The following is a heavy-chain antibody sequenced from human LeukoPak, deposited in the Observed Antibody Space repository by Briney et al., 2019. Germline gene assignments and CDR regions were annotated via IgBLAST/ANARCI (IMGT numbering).Heavy chain of an antibody. J-gene: IGHJ4*02. CDR3: AKDGVAADYVRRNSYYVDC. CDR2: ISGSDGST. Sequence: GGSLRLSCAASGFTLSNYALNWVRQAPGKGLEWVSAISGSDGSTWYADSVKGRFTISRDNSKNTAYLQMNSLRAEDTALYYCAKDGVAADYVRRNSYYVDCWGQGTLVTVSS. CDR1: GFTLSNYA. D-gene: IGHD6-13*01. V-gene: IGHV3-23*01.